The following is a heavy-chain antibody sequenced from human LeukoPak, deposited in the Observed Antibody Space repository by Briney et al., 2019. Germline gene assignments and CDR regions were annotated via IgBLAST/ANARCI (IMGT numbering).Heavy chain of an antibody. V-gene: IGHV4-39*01. CDR1: GGSISSSNYY. J-gene: IGHJ6*04. CDR2: IYYSGST. Sequence: NPSETLSLTCTVSGGSISSSNYYWGWIRQPPGKGLEWIGSIYYSGSTYYSPSLKSRVTISVDTSKTQFSLKLTSVTAADTAVYYCARPYSSSSPGMVDVWGKGTTVTVSS. D-gene: IGHD6-13*01. CDR3: ARPYSSSSPGMVDV.